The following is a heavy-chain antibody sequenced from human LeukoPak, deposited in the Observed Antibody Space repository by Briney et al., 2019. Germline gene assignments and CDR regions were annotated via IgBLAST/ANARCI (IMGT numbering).Heavy chain of an antibody. Sequence: ASVTVSFKASGYTFTSYYMHWVRQAPGQGLEWMGIINPSGGSTSYAQKFQGRVTMTRDMSTSTVYMELSSLRSEDTAVYYCARVLGKGQYCDYWDYYWGQGTLVTVSS. CDR1: GYTFTSYY. CDR3: ARVLGKGQYCDYWDYY. CDR2: INPSGGST. J-gene: IGHJ4*02. V-gene: IGHV1-46*01. D-gene: IGHD4-17*01.